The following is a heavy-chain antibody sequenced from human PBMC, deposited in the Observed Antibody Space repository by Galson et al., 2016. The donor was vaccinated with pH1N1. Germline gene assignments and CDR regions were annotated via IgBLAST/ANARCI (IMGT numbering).Heavy chain of an antibody. V-gene: IGHV2-5*02. D-gene: IGHD4-17*01. CDR2: IYWDDDK. Sequence: PALVKPPQTLTRTCTFSGFSLSTSGVGVGWIRQPPGKALEWLALIYWDDDKRYSPSLKSRLTITKDTSKNQVVLTMTNMDPVDTATYYCAHSGYGDYVGGLHYWGQGTLVTVSS. J-gene: IGHJ4*02. CDR3: AHSGYGDYVGGLHY. CDR1: GFSLSTSGVG.